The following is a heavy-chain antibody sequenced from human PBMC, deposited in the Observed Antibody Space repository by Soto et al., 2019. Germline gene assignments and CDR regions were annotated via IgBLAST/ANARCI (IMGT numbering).Heavy chain of an antibody. Sequence: ESLKISCQTFGYTFTSHWIAWVRQKPGKGLEWMGIIFPADSEIRQSPSFRGHVTISADKSISTAYLQWSSLEASDTAVYYCARPLYPGYCTDGVCYSYDFWGQGTPVTVSS. D-gene: IGHD2-8*01. J-gene: IGHJ4*02. V-gene: IGHV5-51*01. CDR1: GYTFTSHW. CDR3: ARPLYPGYCTDGVCYSYDF. CDR2: IFPADSEI.